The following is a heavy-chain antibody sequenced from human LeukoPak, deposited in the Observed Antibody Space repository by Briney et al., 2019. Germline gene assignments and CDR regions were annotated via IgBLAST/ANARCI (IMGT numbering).Heavy chain of an antibody. V-gene: IGHV3-30*02. J-gene: IGHJ4*02. CDR1: GFIFSSYG. D-gene: IGHD2-2*01. Sequence: PGGSLRLSCAASGFIFSSYGMHWVRQAPGKGLEWVTFIRYDGSKEYYADSVKGRFTISRDNSKNTLYLQMNSLRAEDTAVYYCTKGQDIVLIPAATFDYWGQGTLVTVSS. CDR3: TKGQDIVLIPAATFDY. CDR2: IRYDGSKE.